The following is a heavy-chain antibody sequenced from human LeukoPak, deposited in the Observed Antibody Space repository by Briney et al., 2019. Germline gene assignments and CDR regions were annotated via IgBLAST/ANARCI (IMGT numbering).Heavy chain of an antibody. CDR1: GFTFSSYA. J-gene: IGHJ4*02. D-gene: IGHD3-22*01. V-gene: IGHV3-23*01. CDR3: AKPHSMYYYDSSGYPLGD. CDR2: ISGSGGST. Sequence: GGSLRLSCAASGFTFSSYAMSWVRQAPGKGLEWISAISGSGGSTYYADSAEGRFTISRDNSKNTLYLQMNSLRAEDTAVYYCAKPHSMYYYDSSGYPLGDWGQGTLVTVSS.